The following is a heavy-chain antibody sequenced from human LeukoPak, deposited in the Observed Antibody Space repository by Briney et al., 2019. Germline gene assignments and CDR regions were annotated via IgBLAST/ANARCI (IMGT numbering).Heavy chain of an antibody. V-gene: IGHV4-59*01. J-gene: IGHJ6*02. CDR1: GVSISYYY. CDR3: AREDPQTTVPEGMDV. D-gene: IGHD4-17*01. Sequence: PSETLSLTCTVSGVSISYYYWSWIRQSPGKGLEGVGYIYYSGTTNYNPSLKSRVTISVDTSKNQFSLQLRSVTAADTAVYYCAREDPQTTVPEGMDVWGQGTTVTVSS. CDR2: IYYSGTT.